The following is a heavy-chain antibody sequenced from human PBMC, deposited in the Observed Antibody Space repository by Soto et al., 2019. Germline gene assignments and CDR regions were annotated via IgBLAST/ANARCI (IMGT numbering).Heavy chain of an antibody. CDR3: ERQTPVVTVFAY. CDR1: GYTFATNW. V-gene: IGHV5-51*01. D-gene: IGHD2-21*02. J-gene: IGHJ4*02. Sequence: PGESLKISCKGSGYTFATNWIGWVRQTPGKGLEWMGIIYPGDSDTRYSPSFQGQVTISADKSISTAYLQWTSLKASDTAMYDCERQTPVVTVFAYWGQGTPVTLSS. CDR2: IYPGDSDT.